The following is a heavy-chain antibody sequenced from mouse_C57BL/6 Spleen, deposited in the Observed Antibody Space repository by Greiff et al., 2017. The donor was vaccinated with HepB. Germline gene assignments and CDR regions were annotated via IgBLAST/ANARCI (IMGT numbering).Heavy chain of an antibody. V-gene: IGHV1-78*01. J-gene: IGHJ1*03. D-gene: IGHD1-1*01. Sequence: VQLQQSDAELVKPGASVKISCKVSGYTFTDHTIHWMKQRPEQGLEWIGYIYPRDGSTKYNEKFKGKATLTADKSSSTAYMQLNSLTSEDSAVYFCAIGRDYYAGYFDVWGTGTTVTVSS. CDR2: IYPRDGST. CDR1: GYTFTDHT. CDR3: AIGRDYYAGYFDV.